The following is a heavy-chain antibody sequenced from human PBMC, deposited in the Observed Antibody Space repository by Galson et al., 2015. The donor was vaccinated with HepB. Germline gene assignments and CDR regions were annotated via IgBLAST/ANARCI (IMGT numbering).Heavy chain of an antibody. Sequence: SVKVSCKASGYTFTSYGISWVRQAPGQGLEWMGWISAYNGNTNYAQKLQGRVTMTTDTSTSTAYMELRSLRSDDTAVYYCARAPAFSHCDSSGYYLDYWGQGTLVTVSS. J-gene: IGHJ4*02. CDR1: GYTFTSYG. CDR3: ARAPAFSHCDSSGYYLDY. V-gene: IGHV1-18*04. D-gene: IGHD3-22*01. CDR2: ISAYNGNT.